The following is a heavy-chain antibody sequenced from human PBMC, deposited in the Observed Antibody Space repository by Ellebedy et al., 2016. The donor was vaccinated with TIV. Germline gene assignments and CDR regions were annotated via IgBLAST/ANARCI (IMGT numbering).Heavy chain of an antibody. J-gene: IGHJ5*02. CDR3: AKVGAAESVVVVAARDTWFDP. Sequence: AASVKVSCKASGYTFIDYGISWVRQAPGQGLEWMGWISTYNGNTNYAQKVQGRITMTTDTSTSTAYMELRSLRSDDTAVYYCAKVGAAESVVVVAARDTWFDPWGQGTLVTVSS. CDR1: GYTFIDYG. D-gene: IGHD2-15*01. V-gene: IGHV1-18*01. CDR2: ISTYNGNT.